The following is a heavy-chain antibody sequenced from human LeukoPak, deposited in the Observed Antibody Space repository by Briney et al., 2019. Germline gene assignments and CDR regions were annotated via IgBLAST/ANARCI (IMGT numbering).Heavy chain of an antibody. J-gene: IGHJ3*02. V-gene: IGHV3-30*03. CDR2: ISYDGSDR. D-gene: IGHD3-10*01. Sequence: RRALRLSSAPPRFTFTSYIIHSVRQTPGKGLECVSHISYDGSDRYYADYVKGRFTICRDNFKNEMYLKMNSLRAEDTGVYYCAMLTAAGFGEPKYDDFDIWGQGTMVTVSS. CDR3: AMLTAAGFGEPKYDDFDI. CDR1: RFTFTSYI.